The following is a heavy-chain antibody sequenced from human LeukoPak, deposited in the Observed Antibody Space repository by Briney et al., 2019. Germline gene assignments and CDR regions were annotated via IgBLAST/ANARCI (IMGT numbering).Heavy chain of an antibody. J-gene: IGHJ4*02. CDR1: GFTFSSYW. CDR3: AKLSLSGRSQSADY. Sequence: GGSLRLSCAASGFTFSSYWMSWVRQAPGKGLEWVANIKQDGSEKYYVDSVKGRFTISRDNAKNSLYLQMNSLRAEDTAVYYCAKLSLSGRSQSADYWGQGTLVTVSS. CDR2: IKQDGSEK. D-gene: IGHD3-10*01. V-gene: IGHV3-7*03.